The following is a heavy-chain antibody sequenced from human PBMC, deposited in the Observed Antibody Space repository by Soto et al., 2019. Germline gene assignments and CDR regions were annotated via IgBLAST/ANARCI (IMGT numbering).Heavy chain of an antibody. CDR3: ARGSELLRPFDI. Sequence: PGGFLRLSCPPSGFTFSNYAMHLVRQAPGKGLEWVAVIRYDGAIQDYADSVKGRFTISRDNSKNTLYLQMNSLRAANTAVYYCARGSELLRPFDIWRQRSMV. J-gene: IGHJ3*02. D-gene: IGHD1-26*01. CDR2: IRYDGAIQ. CDR1: GFTFSNYA. V-gene: IGHV3-30*14.